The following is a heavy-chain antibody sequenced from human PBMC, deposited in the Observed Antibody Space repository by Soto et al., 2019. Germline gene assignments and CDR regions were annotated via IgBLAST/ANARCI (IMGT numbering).Heavy chain of an antibody. D-gene: IGHD6-13*01. Sequence: GASVKVSCKDSGGTFSSYTISWVRQAPGQGLEWMGRIIPILGIANYAQKFQGRVTITADKSTSTAYMELSSLRSEDTAVYYCARSFKIAAAGTDWFDPWGQGTLVTVSS. CDR3: ARSFKIAAAGTDWFDP. J-gene: IGHJ5*02. CDR1: GGTFSSYT. V-gene: IGHV1-69*02. CDR2: IIPILGIA.